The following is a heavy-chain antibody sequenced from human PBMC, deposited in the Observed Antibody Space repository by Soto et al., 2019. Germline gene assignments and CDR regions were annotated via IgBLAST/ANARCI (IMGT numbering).Heavy chain of an antibody. CDR2: IYYSGNT. CDR1: GGSISSPSYY. Sequence: SETLSLTCSVSGGSISSPSYYWGWIRQPPGKGLEWIGSIYYSGNTYYNPSLKSRVTILVDTPRNQFSLKVNSVTAADTAVYFCARFPGITTFRRDYWGQGTLVTVSS. V-gene: IGHV4-39*01. J-gene: IGHJ4*02. D-gene: IGHD1-1*01. CDR3: ARFPGITTFRRDY.